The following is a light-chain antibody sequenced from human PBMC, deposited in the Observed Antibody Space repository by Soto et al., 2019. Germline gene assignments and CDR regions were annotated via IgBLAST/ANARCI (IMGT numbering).Light chain of an antibody. Sequence: QAVVTQPPSASGTPGQRVTISCSGSSSNIGSNYAFWYQHLPGTAPKLLIYRNNQRPSGVPDRFSGSKSGTSASLAISGLRSEDETDYYCAAWDDSLSGVVFGGGTKVTVL. J-gene: IGLJ2*01. CDR3: AAWDDSLSGVV. CDR1: SSNIGSNY. CDR2: RNN. V-gene: IGLV1-47*01.